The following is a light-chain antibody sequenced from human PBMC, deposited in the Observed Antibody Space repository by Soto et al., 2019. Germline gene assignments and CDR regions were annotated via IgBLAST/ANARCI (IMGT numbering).Light chain of an antibody. J-gene: IGLJ1*01. V-gene: IGLV2-14*03. Sequence: QSALTHTAALSFSPGQSITISWTGITADVPSSNFVSWYQHRPGEGPRLILYDVSHRPSGVSNRFSGSKAGDTASLTISGLQLEDEAEYYCTSYRKGPLYVFGSGTKVTVL. CDR3: TSYRKGPLYV. CDR2: DVS. CDR1: TADVPSSNF.